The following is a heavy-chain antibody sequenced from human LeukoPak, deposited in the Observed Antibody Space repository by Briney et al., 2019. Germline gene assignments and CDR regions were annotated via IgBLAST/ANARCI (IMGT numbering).Heavy chain of an antibody. CDR1: GFTFSNAW. CDR2: IKSKTDGGTT. V-gene: IGHV3-15*01. D-gene: IGHD3-9*01. J-gene: IGHJ4*02. Sequence: GGSLRLSCAASGFTFSNAWMSWVRQAPGKGLEWVGRIKSKTDGGTTDYAAPVKGRFTISRDDSKNTLYLQMNSLKTEDTAVYYCTTDPPTYYDILTGSREHYFDYWGQGTLVTVSS. CDR3: TTDPPTYYDILTGSREHYFDY.